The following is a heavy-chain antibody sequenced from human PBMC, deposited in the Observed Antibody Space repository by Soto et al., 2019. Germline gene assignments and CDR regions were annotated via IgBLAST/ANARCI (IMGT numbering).Heavy chain of an antibody. V-gene: IGHV1-69*06. Sequence: GASVKVSCKASGGTFSSHAISWVRQAPGQGLEWMGGIIPIFGTANYAQKFQGRVTITADKSTSTAYMELSSLRSEDTAVYYCARDRRYSSSWKTPFDYWGQGTLVTVSS. CDR2: IIPIFGTA. J-gene: IGHJ4*02. CDR3: ARDRRYSSSWKTPFDY. CDR1: GGTFSSHA. D-gene: IGHD6-13*01.